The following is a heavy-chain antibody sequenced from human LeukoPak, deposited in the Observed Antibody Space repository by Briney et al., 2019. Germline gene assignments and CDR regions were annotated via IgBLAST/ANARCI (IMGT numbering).Heavy chain of an antibody. J-gene: IGHJ6*02. D-gene: IGHD3-22*01. CDR1: GGSFSGYY. CDR3: ARDTMMDGMDV. V-gene: IGHV4-34*01. Sequence: PSETLSLTCAVYGGSFSGYYWSWIHQPPGKGLEWIGEINHSGSTNYNPSLKSRVTISVDTSKNQFSLKLSSVTAADTAVYYCARDTMMDGMDVWGQGTTVTVSS. CDR2: INHSGST.